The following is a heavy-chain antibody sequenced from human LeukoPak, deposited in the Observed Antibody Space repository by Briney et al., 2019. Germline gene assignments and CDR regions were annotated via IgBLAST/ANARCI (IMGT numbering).Heavy chain of an antibody. CDR3: ARDTYDSNGYLIY. CDR2: ISSSGTTI. V-gene: IGHV3-48*03. J-gene: IGHJ4*02. Sequence: GGSLRLSCAASGFTFSSYEMNWVRQAPGKGLEWVADISSSGTTIHYADSLKGRFTISRDNAENSLYLQLNSLRAEDTAVYYCARDTYDSNGYLIYWGQGTLVTVSS. D-gene: IGHD3-22*01. CDR1: GFTFSSYE.